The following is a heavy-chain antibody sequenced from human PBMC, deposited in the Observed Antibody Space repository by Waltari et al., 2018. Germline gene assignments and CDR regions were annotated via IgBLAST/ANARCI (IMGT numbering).Heavy chain of an antibody. D-gene: IGHD3-22*01. Sequence: QVQLVESGGGVVQPGRSLRLSCAASGFTFSSYGMPWVRPAPGKGLEWVAVIWYDGSKKYYADSVKGRFTISRDNSKNTLYLQMNSLRAEDTAVYYCARELGYYDSSGYFLGYGMDVWGQGTTVTVSS. CDR1: GFTFSSYG. CDR2: IWYDGSKK. CDR3: ARELGYYDSSGYFLGYGMDV. V-gene: IGHV3-33*01. J-gene: IGHJ6*02.